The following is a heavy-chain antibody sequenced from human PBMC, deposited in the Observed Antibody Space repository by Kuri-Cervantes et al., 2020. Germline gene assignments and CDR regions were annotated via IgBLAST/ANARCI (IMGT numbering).Heavy chain of an antibody. Sequence: GESLKISCAASGFTFSNAWMSWVRQAPGKGLEWVGRIKSKTDGGTTDYAAPVKGRFTISNDDSKNTLYLQMNSVKTEDTAVYYCTTDSLSGGWYVVFDYWGQGTLVTVSS. CDR3: TTDSLSGGWYVVFDY. CDR2: IKSKTDGGTT. CDR1: GFTFSNAW. D-gene: IGHD6-19*01. V-gene: IGHV3-15*01. J-gene: IGHJ4*02.